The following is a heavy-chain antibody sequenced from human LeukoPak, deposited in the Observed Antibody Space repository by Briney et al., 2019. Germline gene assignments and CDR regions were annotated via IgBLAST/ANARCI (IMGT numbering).Heavy chain of an antibody. J-gene: IGHJ4*02. CDR3: AKDRSCTNDICHGDFDY. V-gene: IGHV3-23*01. CDR1: GFTFSSYA. CDR2: ISGSGGST. Sequence: GGSLRLSCAASGFTFSSYAVSWVRQAPGKGLEWVSRISGSGGSTYSADSVKGRFTISRDNSKNTLYLQMKSLRAEDTVLYYCAKDRSCTNDICHGDFDYWGQGTLVTVSS. D-gene: IGHD2-8*01.